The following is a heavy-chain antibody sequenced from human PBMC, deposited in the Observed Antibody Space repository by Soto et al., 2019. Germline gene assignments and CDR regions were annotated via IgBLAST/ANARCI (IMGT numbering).Heavy chain of an antibody. CDR2: ISSSSSTI. Sequence: GGSLRLSCAASGFTFSSYSMNWVRQAPGKGLEWVSYISSSSSTIYYADSVKGRFTISRDNAKNSLYLQMNSLRDEDTAVYYCARGIVVVVAATQERNYYYGMDVWGQGTTVTVSS. D-gene: IGHD2-15*01. J-gene: IGHJ6*02. CDR3: ARGIVVVVAATQERNYYYGMDV. CDR1: GFTFSSYS. V-gene: IGHV3-48*02.